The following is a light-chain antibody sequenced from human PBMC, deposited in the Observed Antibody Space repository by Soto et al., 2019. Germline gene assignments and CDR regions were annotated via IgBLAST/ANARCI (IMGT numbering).Light chain of an antibody. V-gene: IGKV3-11*01. Sequence: EIVSTQSPATLSLSPGERATLSCRASQSVSSYLVWYQQKPGQAPRLLIYDASNRATGIPARFSGSGSGTDFTLTISSLEPEDFAVYYCQQRSNWPPITFGQGTRLEIK. J-gene: IGKJ5*01. CDR2: DAS. CDR3: QQRSNWPPIT. CDR1: QSVSSY.